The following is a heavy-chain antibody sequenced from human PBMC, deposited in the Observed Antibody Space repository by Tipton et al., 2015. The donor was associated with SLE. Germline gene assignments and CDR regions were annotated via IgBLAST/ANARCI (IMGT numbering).Heavy chain of an antibody. J-gene: IGHJ5*02. CDR2: LYHRGRT. Sequence: TLSLTCAVSGYSITSGDYWGWIRQPPGKGPEWVGCLYHRGRTHYNPSPKSRVTISTDTSKNEIYLKLTSVTATDTAVYFCARDPYDSTWRNGWFDPWGQGTLVTVSS. V-gene: IGHV4-38-2*02. D-gene: IGHD6-13*01. CDR1: GYSITSGDY. CDR3: ARDPYDSTWRNGWFDP.